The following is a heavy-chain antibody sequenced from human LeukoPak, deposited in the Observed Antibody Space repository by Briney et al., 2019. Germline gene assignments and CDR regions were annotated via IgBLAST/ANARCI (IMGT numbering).Heavy chain of an antibody. CDR3: ARDRDYGDSGRASDI. CDR2: YHYSGST. D-gene: IGHD4-17*01. J-gene: IGHJ3*02. CDR1: GGSVSSYSYY. Sequence: KPSETLSLTCTVSGGSVSSYSYYWTWIRQPPGKVLEWIGYYHYSGSTNYNTPLKSRVTISVDTSKNQFTLKLTAVTAADTAVYYCARDRDYGDSGRASDIWGQGTMVTVSS. V-gene: IGHV4-61*01.